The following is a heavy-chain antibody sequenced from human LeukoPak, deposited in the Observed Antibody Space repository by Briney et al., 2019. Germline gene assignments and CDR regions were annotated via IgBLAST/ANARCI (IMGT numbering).Heavy chain of an antibody. CDR1: GFTFSSYA. Sequence: GGSLRLSCAASGFTFSSYAMHWVRQAPGKGLEWVAVISYDGSNKYYADSVKGRFTISRDNSKNTLYLQMSSLRAEDTAVYSCARDVDTSNHMSIFDPWGQGTLVTVSS. D-gene: IGHD2-21*01. J-gene: IGHJ5*02. CDR2: ISYDGSNK. CDR3: ARDVDTSNHMSIFDP. V-gene: IGHV3-30-3*01.